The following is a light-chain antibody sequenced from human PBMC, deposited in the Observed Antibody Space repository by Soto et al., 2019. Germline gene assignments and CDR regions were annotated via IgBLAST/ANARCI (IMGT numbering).Light chain of an antibody. V-gene: IGLV2-23*02. CDR3: CSYAGSSILV. Sequence: QSALTQPASVSGSPGQSITISCTGTSSDVGSYNLVSWYQQLPGKAPILIIYEVNDRPSGISNRFSGSKSGNTASLTISGLQGEDEADYYCCSYAGSSILVFGGGTKLTVL. J-gene: IGLJ2*01. CDR1: SSDVGSYNL. CDR2: EVN.